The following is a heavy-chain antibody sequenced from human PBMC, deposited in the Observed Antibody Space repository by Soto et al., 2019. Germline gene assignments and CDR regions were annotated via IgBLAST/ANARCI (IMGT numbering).Heavy chain of an antibody. CDR1: GVVFRTFR. D-gene: IGHD3-9*01. CDR3: GRDRPNPDSLPGYFDT. CDR2: IRVDGSTA. V-gene: IGHV3-33*01. J-gene: IGHJ4*02. Sequence: PGGALRLSCEASGVVFRTFRMHWVRRAPGKGLEWLATIRVDGSTARYAESVRGRFKISRDNSMNTLYLQLDRLRVEDKAVYYCGRDRPNPDSLPGYFDTGGRGTSVTVSP.